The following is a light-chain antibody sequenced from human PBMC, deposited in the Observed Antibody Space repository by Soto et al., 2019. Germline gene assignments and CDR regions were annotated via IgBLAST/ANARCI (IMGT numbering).Light chain of an antibody. V-gene: IGKV3-15*01. Sequence: EVIMTPSPATLSVSPGERATLYCRASQSVSSKLAWYQQKPGQAPRLLIYGASTRATGIPARFSGSGSGTEFTLIISSLQSEDSAVYYCQQYNSWLWTFGQGTKVDI. CDR1: QSVSSK. CDR2: GAS. J-gene: IGKJ1*01. CDR3: QQYNSWLWT.